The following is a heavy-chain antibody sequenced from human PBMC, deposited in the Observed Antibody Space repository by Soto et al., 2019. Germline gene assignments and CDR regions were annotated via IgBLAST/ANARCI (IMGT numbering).Heavy chain of an antibody. CDR3: ARHHGSPGSYFGLDV. CDR2: IYPGDSDT. CDR1: GYSFTSYW. D-gene: IGHD6-13*01. V-gene: IGHV5-51*01. Sequence: GESLKISCKGSGYSFTSYWINWVRQMPGKGLEWMGIIYPGDSDTRYSPSFQGQVTISADKSIDTAYLQWRSLKASDTAVYYCARHHGSPGSYFGLDVWGQGTTGTVS. J-gene: IGHJ6*02.